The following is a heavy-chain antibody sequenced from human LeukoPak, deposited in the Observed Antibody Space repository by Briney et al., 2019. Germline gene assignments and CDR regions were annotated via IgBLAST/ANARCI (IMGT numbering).Heavy chain of an antibody. Sequence: GRSLRLSCTTSGFTFSNYPMSWVRQAPGKGLEWLALLGSTAYGGTTKYAASVKGRFTISRDDSKSIAYLQMNGLKTEDTAVYYCTRPYYDYLTGYYSDYWGQGTLVTVSS. D-gene: IGHD3-9*01. CDR2: LGSTAYGGTT. V-gene: IGHV3-49*04. CDR1: GFTFSNYP. CDR3: TRPYYDYLTGYYSDY. J-gene: IGHJ4*02.